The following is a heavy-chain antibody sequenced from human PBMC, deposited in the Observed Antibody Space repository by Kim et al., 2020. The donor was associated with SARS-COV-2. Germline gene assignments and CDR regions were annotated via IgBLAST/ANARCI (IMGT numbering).Heavy chain of an antibody. D-gene: IGHD2-21*02. CDR2: IRSKAKSYAT. V-gene: IGHV3-73*01. Sequence: GGSLRLSCAASGFTFSGSTMHWVRQASGKGLEWVGRIRSKAKSYATAYAVSVKGRFTISRDDSKNTAYLQMNSLKTEDTAVYYCRSRDYCGGDCPGGFDPWGQGTLVTVSS. CDR1: GFTFSGST. CDR3: RSRDYCGGDCPGGFDP. J-gene: IGHJ5*02.